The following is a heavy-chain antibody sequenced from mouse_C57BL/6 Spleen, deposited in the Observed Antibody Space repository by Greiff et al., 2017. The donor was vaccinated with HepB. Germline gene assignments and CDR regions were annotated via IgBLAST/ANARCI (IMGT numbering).Heavy chain of an antibody. CDR1: GYTFTSYW. CDR2: IHPSDSDT. Sequence: VQLQQPGAELVKPGASVKVSCKASGYTFTSYWMHWVKQRPGQGLEWIGRIHPSDSDTNYNQKFKGKATLTVDKSSSTAYMQLSSLTSEDSAVYYCAALYYDYDGPFAYWGQGTLVTVSA. D-gene: IGHD2-4*01. V-gene: IGHV1-74*01. J-gene: IGHJ3*01. CDR3: AALYYDYDGPFAY.